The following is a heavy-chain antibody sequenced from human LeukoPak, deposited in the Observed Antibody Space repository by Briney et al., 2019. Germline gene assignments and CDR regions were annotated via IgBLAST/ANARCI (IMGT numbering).Heavy chain of an antibody. CDR1: GFTFSAYA. V-gene: IGHV3-64*01. CDR2: ISNNGGST. Sequence: DPGGPLRLSCVASGFTFSAYAMHWVRQAPGKGLEFVSAISNNGGSTYYANSVKGRFTISRDNSKNTLYLQMGSLRAEDMGVYYCARDLHYYVAMDVWGQGTTVTVSS. J-gene: IGHJ6*02. D-gene: IGHD3-10*02. CDR3: ARDLHYYVAMDV.